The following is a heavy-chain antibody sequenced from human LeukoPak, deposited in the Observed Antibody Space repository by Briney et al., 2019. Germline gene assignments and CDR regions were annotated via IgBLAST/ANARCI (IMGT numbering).Heavy chain of an antibody. J-gene: IGHJ4*02. CDR2: ISGSGGST. CDR3: AKIRDIVVVVAATPLNDY. CDR1: GFTFGSYA. V-gene: IGHV3-23*01. D-gene: IGHD2-15*01. Sequence: GGSLRLSCAASGFTFGSYAMSWVRQAPGKGLEWVSAISGSGGSTYYADSVKGRFTISRDNSKNTLYLQMNSLRAKDTAVYYCAKIRDIVVVVAATPLNDYWGQGTLVTVSS.